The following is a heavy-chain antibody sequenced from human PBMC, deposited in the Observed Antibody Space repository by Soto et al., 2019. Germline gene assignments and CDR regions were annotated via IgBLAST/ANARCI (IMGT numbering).Heavy chain of an antibody. J-gene: IGHJ6*02. CDR1: GFSFSTPGMR. V-gene: IGHV2-70*04. CDR2: IDWDDDK. Sequence: SGPTLVNPTQTLTLTCTFSGFSFSTPGMRVNWIRQPPGKALEWLARIDWDDDKVYTTSLKTRLTISKDTSKNQVVLTMTNMDPVDTATYYCARIRAVAAAAMYYYYGMDVWGQGATVTVSS. CDR3: ARIRAVAAAAMYYYYGMDV. D-gene: IGHD6-13*01.